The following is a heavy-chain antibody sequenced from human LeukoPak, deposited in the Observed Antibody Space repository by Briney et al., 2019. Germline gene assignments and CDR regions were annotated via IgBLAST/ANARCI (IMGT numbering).Heavy chain of an antibody. J-gene: IGHJ4*02. CDR1: GFTFSSYA. V-gene: IGHV3-23*01. CDR3: AILYSSSWYVGY. D-gene: IGHD6-13*01. Sequence: GGSLRLSCAASGFTFSSYAMSWVRQAPGKGLELVSGISGSGGSTYYADSVKGRFTITRDNSKNTLYLQMNSLRAEDTAVYYCAILYSSSWYVGYWGQGTLVTVSS. CDR2: ISGSGGST.